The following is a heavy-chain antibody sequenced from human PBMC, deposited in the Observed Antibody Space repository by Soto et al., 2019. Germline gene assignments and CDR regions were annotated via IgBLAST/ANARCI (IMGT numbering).Heavy chain of an antibody. CDR3: ARKSRYGIGGSCYFLPAIYS. D-gene: IGHD2-15*01. CDR2: IIPIFGTA. CDR1: GGTFSSYA. V-gene: IGHV1-69*12. Sequence: QVQLVQSGAEVKKPGSSVKVSCKASGGTFSSYAISWVRQAPGQGLEWMGGIIPIFGTANYAQKFQGRVRITVEESTSTAYMELSSLRSENTAVYYCARKSRYGIGGSCYFLPAIYSCGEGILIAVS. J-gene: IGHJ5*01.